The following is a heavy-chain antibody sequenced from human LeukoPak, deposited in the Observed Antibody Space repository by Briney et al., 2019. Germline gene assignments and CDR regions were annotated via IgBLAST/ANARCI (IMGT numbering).Heavy chain of an antibody. V-gene: IGHV4-4*07. D-gene: IGHD6-19*01. Sequence: SETLSLTCTVSGGSISSYYWSWIRQPAGKGLEWIGRIYTSGSTNYNPSLKSRVTMSVDTSENQFSLKLSSVTAADTAVYYCASHSRKTGYSSGWYPFDYWGQGTLVTVSS. CDR3: ASHSRKTGYSSGWYPFDY. CDR1: GGSISSYY. J-gene: IGHJ4*02. CDR2: IYTSGST.